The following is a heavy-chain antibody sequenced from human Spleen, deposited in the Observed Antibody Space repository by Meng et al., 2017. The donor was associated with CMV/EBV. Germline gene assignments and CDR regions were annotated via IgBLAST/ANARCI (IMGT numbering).Heavy chain of an antibody. CDR1: GYKFDIYA. J-gene: IGHJ4*02. Sequence: QIQLVQSGPELWRPGASVKVSCKASGYKFDIYAITWVRQAPGQGLEWVGWVSAENGDTDYGQKFQGRVTVTADTFTNTAYMEMRSLRSDDSAMYYCARAGAAVTTHFDFWGQGTLVTVSS. CDR3: ARAGAAVTTHFDF. V-gene: IGHV1-18*01. D-gene: IGHD4-17*01. CDR2: VSAENGDT.